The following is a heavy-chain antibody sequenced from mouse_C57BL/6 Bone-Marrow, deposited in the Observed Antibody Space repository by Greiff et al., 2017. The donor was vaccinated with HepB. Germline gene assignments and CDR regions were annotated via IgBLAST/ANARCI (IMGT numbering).Heavy chain of an antibody. CDR3: ARWDVYYFDY. J-gene: IGHJ2*01. CDR1: GFTFSDYY. Sequence: EVQRVESEGGLVQPGSSMKLSCTASGFTFSDYYMAWVRQVPEKGLEWVANINYDGSSTYYLDSLKSRFIISRDNAKNILYLQMSSLKSEDTATYYCARWDVYYFDYWGQGTTLTVSS. CDR2: INYDGSST. D-gene: IGHD4-1*01. V-gene: IGHV5-16*01.